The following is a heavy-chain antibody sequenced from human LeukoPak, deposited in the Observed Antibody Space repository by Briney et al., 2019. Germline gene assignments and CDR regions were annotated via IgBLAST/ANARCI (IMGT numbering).Heavy chain of an antibody. CDR3: ARGLHGDYGYFDY. CDR2: VIPMFATA. J-gene: IGHJ4*02. D-gene: IGHD4-17*01. CDR1: GGTFSSYA. Sequence: GASVKVSCKASGGTFSSYAVSWVRQAPGQGLEWMGGVIPMFATANYAPTFQDRVTITADESTSTAYMELRSLRSEDTAVYHCARGLHGDYGYFDYWGQGTLVTVSS. V-gene: IGHV1-69*13.